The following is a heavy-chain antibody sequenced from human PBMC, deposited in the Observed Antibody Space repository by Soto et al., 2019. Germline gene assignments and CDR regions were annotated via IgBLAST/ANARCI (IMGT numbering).Heavy chain of an antibody. J-gene: IGHJ4*02. D-gene: IGHD4-4*01. CDR1: GFSLSTSGVG. V-gene: IGHV2-5*02. CDR2: IYWDDDK. CDR3: AHLSTVTTGFDY. Sequence: QITLKESGPTLVKPTQTLTLTCTFSGFSLSTSGVGVGWIRQPPGKALEWLALIYWDDDKRYSPPLKSRLTITQDPSKNQVVLTMTNMDPVDTATYYCAHLSTVTTGFDYWGQGTLVTVSS.